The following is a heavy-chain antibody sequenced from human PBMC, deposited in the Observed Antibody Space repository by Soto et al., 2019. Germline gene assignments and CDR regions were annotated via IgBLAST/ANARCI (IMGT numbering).Heavy chain of an antibody. V-gene: IGHV3-21*01. CDR1: RFTFSSYS. D-gene: IGHD1-1*01. J-gene: IGHJ1*01. CDR3: ARKMPGTYNLEH. Sequence: PWGSLRLSCVASRFTFSSYSMNWVRQAPGKGLEWVSSISSSSTYIYYADSVKGRFTILRDNDKNSLYLQMNSLRAEDTAVYYCARKMPGTYNLEHWGKGVTVTVSA. CDR2: ISSSSTYI.